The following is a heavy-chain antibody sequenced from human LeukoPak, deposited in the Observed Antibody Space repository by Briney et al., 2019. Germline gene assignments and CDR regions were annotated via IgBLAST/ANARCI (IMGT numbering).Heavy chain of an antibody. J-gene: IGHJ4*02. D-gene: IGHD5-18*01. CDR2: ISWNSGSI. V-gene: IGHV3-9*01. CDR1: GFTFDDYA. CDR3: AKDILGGYTYGAAYDY. Sequence: PGRSLRLSCAASGFTFDDYAMHWVRQAPAKGLEWVSGISWNSGSIGYADSVKGRFTISRDNAKNSLYLQMNSLRAEDTALYYCAKDILGGYTYGAAYDYWGQGTLVTVSS.